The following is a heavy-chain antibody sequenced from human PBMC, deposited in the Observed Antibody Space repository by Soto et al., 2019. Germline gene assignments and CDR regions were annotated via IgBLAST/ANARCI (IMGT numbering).Heavy chain of an antibody. D-gene: IGHD3-10*01. CDR3: ARDAGYYGSGSYYRRCYYGMDV. V-gene: IGHV4-34*01. CDR1: GGSFSGYY. Sequence: SETLSLTCAVYGGSFSGYYWSWIRQPPGKGLEWIGEINHSGSTNYNPSLKSRVTISVDTSKNQFSLKLSSVTAADTAVYYCARDAGYYGSGSYYRRCYYGMDVWGQGTTVTVSS. J-gene: IGHJ6*02. CDR2: INHSGST.